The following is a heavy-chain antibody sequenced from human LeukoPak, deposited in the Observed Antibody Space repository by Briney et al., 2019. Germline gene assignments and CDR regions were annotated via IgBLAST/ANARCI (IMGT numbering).Heavy chain of an antibody. CDR2: IYYSGST. CDR3: ARRKDYYDSSGYWYFDL. V-gene: IGHV4-38-2*01. Sequence: SETLSLTCAVSGYSISSGYFWGWIRQSPGKGLEWIGSIYYSGSTYYNPSLKSRVTISVDTSKNQFSLKLSSVTAADTAVYYCARRKDYYDSSGYWYFDLWGRGTLVTVSS. D-gene: IGHD3-22*01. J-gene: IGHJ2*01. CDR1: GYSISSGYF.